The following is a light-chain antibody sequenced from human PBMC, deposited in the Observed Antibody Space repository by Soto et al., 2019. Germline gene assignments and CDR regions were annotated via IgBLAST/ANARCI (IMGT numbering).Light chain of an antibody. Sequence: EIVMTQSPATLSVSRGERASLSCRASQSVGSYLTWYQQTAGQAPRLLIHGASTRATGIPARFSGSGSGTEFTLTISSLQSEDFAVYSCQQYTNWPYTFGQGTKLEIK. CDR1: QSVGSY. J-gene: IGKJ2*01. V-gene: IGKV3-15*01. CDR2: GAS. CDR3: QQYTNWPYT.